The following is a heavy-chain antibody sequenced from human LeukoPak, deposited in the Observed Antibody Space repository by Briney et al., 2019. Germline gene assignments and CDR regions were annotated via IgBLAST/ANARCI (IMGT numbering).Heavy chain of an antibody. J-gene: IGHJ3*02. Sequence: SETLSLTCSVSGDSISRSSYYWGWIRQPPGEGLEWIGTIYYDGSTYHNPSLKSRVTISVDASKNQFSLKLRSVTAADTAVYYCARHRRDIVVVPAADDAFDIWGQGTMVTVSS. CDR1: GDSISRSSYY. V-gene: IGHV4-39*07. D-gene: IGHD2-2*01. CDR2: IYYDGST. CDR3: ARHRRDIVVVPAADDAFDI.